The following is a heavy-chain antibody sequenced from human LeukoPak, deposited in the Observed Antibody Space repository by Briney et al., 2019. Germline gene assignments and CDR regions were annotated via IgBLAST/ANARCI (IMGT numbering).Heavy chain of an antibody. Sequence: SETLSLTCTVSGGSISSYYWSWIRQPPGKGLEWIGYIYTSGSTNYNPSLKSRVTMSVDTSKNQFSLKLSSVTAADTAVYYCARARSGYLDLWGQGTLVTVSS. J-gene: IGHJ4*02. CDR3: ARARSGYLDL. D-gene: IGHD3-3*01. CDR2: IYTSGST. V-gene: IGHV4-4*08. CDR1: GGSISSYY.